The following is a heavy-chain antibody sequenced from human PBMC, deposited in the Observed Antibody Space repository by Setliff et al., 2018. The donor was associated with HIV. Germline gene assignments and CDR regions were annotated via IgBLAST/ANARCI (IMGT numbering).Heavy chain of an antibody. CDR1: GYTFTGFY. J-gene: IGHJ3*02. V-gene: IGHV1-2*06. Sequence: GASVKVSCKASGYTFTGFYVHWVRQAPGQGLEWMGRINPNSGDTNYAQKFQGRVTMTRDTSISTAYMELSRLRSDDTAVYYCARVLHCGGDCYTDAFDIWGQGTMVTVSS. CDR3: ARVLHCGGDCYTDAFDI. CDR2: INPNSGDT. D-gene: IGHD2-21*01.